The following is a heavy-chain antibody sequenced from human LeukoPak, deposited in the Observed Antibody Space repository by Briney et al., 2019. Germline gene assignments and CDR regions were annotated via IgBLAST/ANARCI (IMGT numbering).Heavy chain of an antibody. D-gene: IGHD3-16*01. CDR3: ARATGTWGHDGFDI. Sequence: ASVKVSCKAYGYTFMSHGISWVRQAPGQGLEWMGWISGSSSNTNYAQRLQGRVTMTTDTTTTTAYMELRSLRSDDTAVYYCARATGTWGHDGFDIWGQGTMVTVSS. J-gene: IGHJ3*02. V-gene: IGHV1-18*01. CDR2: ISGSSSNT. CDR1: GYTFMSHG.